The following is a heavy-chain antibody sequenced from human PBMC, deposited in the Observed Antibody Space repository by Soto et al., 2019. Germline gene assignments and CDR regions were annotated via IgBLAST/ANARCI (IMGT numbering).Heavy chain of an antibody. D-gene: IGHD1-26*01. V-gene: IGHV3-23*01. CDR1: GFTFSSYA. J-gene: IGHJ4*02. Sequence: GGSLRLSCAASGFTFSSYAMSWVRQAPGKGLEWVSAISGSGGSTYYADSVMGRFTISRDNSKNTLYLQMNSLRAEDTAVYYCAKVPYRGSYEYYFDYWGQGTLVSVSS. CDR3: AKVPYRGSYEYYFDY. CDR2: ISGSGGST.